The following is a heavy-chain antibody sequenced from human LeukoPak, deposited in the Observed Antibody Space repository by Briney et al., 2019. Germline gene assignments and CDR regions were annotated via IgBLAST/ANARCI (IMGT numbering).Heavy chain of an antibody. D-gene: IGHD5-18*01. CDR3: ARVDTAMVMTEDY. J-gene: IGHJ4*02. CDR2: ISAYNGNT. Sequence: GASLKLSCKASGYTFTSYGISWVRQAPGQGLEWMGWISAYNGNTNYAQKLQGRVTMTTDTSTSTAYMELRSVRSDDTAVYYCARVDTAMVMTEDYWGQGTLVTVSS. CDR1: GYTFTSYG. V-gene: IGHV1-18*01.